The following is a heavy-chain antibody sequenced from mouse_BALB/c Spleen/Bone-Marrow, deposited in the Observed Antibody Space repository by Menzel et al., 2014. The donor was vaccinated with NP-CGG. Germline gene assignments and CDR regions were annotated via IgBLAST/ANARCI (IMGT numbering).Heavy chain of an antibody. CDR1: GFIFSSFG. J-gene: IGHJ2*01. CDR2: ISSGSSPI. Sequence: EVKVVESGGGLVQPGGSRKLSCAASGFIFSSFGMHWVRQAPEKGLEWVAYISSGSSPIFYADTVKGRFTISRDNPKNTLFLQMTSLRSEDTAIYYCTRGGNWEDFDYWGQGTTLTVSS. V-gene: IGHV5-17*02. D-gene: IGHD4-1*01. CDR3: TRGGNWEDFDY.